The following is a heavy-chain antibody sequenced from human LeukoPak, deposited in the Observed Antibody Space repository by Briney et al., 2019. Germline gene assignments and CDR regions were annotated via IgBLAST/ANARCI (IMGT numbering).Heavy chain of an antibody. V-gene: IGHV1-8*03. CDR1: GYTFTSYD. CDR3: ARGERSSTTGNIDY. J-gene: IGHJ4*02. Sequence: ASVKVSCKASGYTFTSYDINWVRQATGQGLEWMGWMNPNSGNTGYAQKFQGRVTVTRNTSISTAYMELSSLRSDDTAVYYCARGERSSTTGNIDYWGQGTLVTVSS. D-gene: IGHD2-2*01. CDR2: MNPNSGNT.